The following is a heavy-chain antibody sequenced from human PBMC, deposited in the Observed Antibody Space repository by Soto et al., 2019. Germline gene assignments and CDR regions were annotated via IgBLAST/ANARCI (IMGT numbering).Heavy chain of an antibody. J-gene: IGHJ4*02. CDR3: AKNTHSSGYYYDY. CDR2: ISYDGSNK. Sequence: HPGGSLRLSCAASGFTFSSYGMHWVRQAPGKGLEWVAVISYDGSNKYYADSVKGRFTISRDNSKNTLYLQMNSLRAEDTAVYYCAKNTHSSGYYYDYWGQGTLVTVSS. D-gene: IGHD3-22*01. CDR1: GFTFSSYG. V-gene: IGHV3-30*18.